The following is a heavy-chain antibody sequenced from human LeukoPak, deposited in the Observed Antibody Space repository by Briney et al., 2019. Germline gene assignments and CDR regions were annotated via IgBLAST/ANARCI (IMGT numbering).Heavy chain of an antibody. CDR2: ISAYNGNT. V-gene: IGHV1-18*01. J-gene: IGHJ3*02. CDR1: GYTFTSYG. Sequence: ASVNVACKASGYTFTSYGISWVRQAPGQGLEWMGWISAYNGNTNYAQKLQGRVTMTTDTSTSTAYMELRSLRSDDTAVYYCARDIFAGTMVRGVYDAFDIWGQGTMVTVSS. D-gene: IGHD3-10*01. CDR3: ARDIFAGTMVRGVYDAFDI.